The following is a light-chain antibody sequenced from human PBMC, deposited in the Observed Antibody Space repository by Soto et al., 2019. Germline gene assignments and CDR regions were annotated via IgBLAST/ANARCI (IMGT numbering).Light chain of an antibody. Sequence: EIVLTQSPGTLSLSPGERATLSCRASQSVDSSYSAWYQQKPGQAPRLHIYGASGRATGIPDRFSGSGSGTDFTLTISRLEPEDFAVYYCQQYGSSITFGQGTRLEIK. J-gene: IGKJ5*01. CDR2: GAS. CDR3: QQYGSSIT. V-gene: IGKV3-20*01. CDR1: QSVDSSY.